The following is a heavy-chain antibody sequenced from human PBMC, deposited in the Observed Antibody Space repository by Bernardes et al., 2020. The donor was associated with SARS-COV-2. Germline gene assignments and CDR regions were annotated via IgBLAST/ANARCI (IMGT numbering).Heavy chain of an antibody. D-gene: IGHD1-26*01. CDR2: ISYDGSEK. CDR1: GFSFSDYS. V-gene: IGHV3-30-3*01. Sequence: GGSLRLSCPAPGFSFSDYSMHWVRQAPGKGLEWVAVISYDGSEKYYADSVKGRFTISRDNSMNTLFLQMNSLRVEDSAVYYCARDPTTTGAFDIWGQGTMVTVSS. CDR3: ARDPTTTGAFDI. J-gene: IGHJ3*02.